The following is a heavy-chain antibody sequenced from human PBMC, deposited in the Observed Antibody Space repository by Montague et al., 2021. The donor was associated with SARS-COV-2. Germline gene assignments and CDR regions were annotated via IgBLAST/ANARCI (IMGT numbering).Heavy chain of an antibody. CDR2: IDWNDGK. J-gene: IGHJ6*02. V-gene: IGHV2-70*11. CDR1: GFSLSTSGMC. CDR3: ARTAGTDYTGYYYYAMDV. D-gene: IGHD3-10*01. Sequence: VKPTQTLTLTCTFSGFSLSTSGMCVSWIRQPPGKALEWLARIDWNDGKYYSTSLKTRLTISKDTSKNQVVLTMTNMDPVDTATYYCARTAGTDYTGYYYYAMDVWGQGTTVTVSS.